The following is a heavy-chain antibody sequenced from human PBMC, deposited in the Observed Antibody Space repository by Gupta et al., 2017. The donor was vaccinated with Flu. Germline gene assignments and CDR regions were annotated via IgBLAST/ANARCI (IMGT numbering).Heavy chain of an antibody. J-gene: IGHJ6*02. CDR2: VHYSGST. D-gene: IGHD2-15*01. CDR3: AKGDGYCSGGTCSIYYYGMDV. V-gene: IGHV4-59*08. Sequence: WSWIRQSPGKGLEWIGYVHYSGSTKYNPSLKSRVTISVDTSKNQLSLKLSSVSAEETAVYYCAKGDGYCSGGTCSIYYYGMDVWGQGTTVTVSS.